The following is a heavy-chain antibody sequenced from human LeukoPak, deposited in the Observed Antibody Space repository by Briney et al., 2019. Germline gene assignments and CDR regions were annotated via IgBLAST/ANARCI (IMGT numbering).Heavy chain of an antibody. D-gene: IGHD3-22*01. J-gene: IGHJ3*02. Sequence: GESLKISCKGSGYSFATFWIAWVRQVPGKGLEWIGVIYPVDSDTRYSPSFQGQVTVSVDKSTSTAYLQWSSLKASDTAMYYCAKTNYYETSGWASGLSPFDMWGRGTMVTVSS. CDR1: GYSFATFW. CDR2: IYPVDSDT. V-gene: IGHV5-51*01. CDR3: AKTNYYETSGWASGLSPFDM.